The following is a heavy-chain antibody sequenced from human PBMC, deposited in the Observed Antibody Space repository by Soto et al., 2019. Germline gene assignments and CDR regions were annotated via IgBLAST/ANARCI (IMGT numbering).Heavy chain of an antibody. V-gene: IGHV1-69*01. D-gene: IGHD3-16*01. J-gene: IGHJ3*01. CDR2: IIPIFGTS. CDR1: GGTFSNYA. Sequence: QVQLVQSGAEMKKPGSSVKVSCKASGGTFSNYAISWVRQAPGQGLEWMAGIIPIFGTSNYAQTFQGRVAITAAESTSTAYMELSSLRSSDTAVYYCATWGGRGPVTPLAPFDSWGQGTRVTVSS. CDR3: ATWGGRGPVTPLAPFDS.